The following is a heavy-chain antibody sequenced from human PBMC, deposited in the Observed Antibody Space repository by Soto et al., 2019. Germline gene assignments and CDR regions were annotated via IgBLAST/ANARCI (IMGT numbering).Heavy chain of an antibody. Sequence: GGSLRLCCVGSGFTFNNYWMSWVRQAPGKGLEWVANIGQDGSANNYVDSVKGRFTISRDNAKNSMYLQMNSLRVDDMAVYYCVRDQSALDYWGQGTPVTVSS. CDR2: IGQDGSAN. J-gene: IGHJ4*02. V-gene: IGHV3-7*01. CDR1: GFTFNNYW. CDR3: VRDQSALDY.